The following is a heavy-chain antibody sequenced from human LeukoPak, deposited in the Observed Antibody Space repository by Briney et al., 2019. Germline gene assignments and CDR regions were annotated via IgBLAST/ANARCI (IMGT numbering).Heavy chain of an antibody. Sequence: GGSLRFSCVASGFIFSDYSMDWVRQAPGKGLEWVSSISSSSAYIFYSDSVKGRFTISRDNAQSSPYLQMNSLRAGDTAVYYCARQAVARPFDLWGQGTMVAVSS. V-gene: IGHV3-21*06. CDR1: GFIFSDYS. J-gene: IGHJ3*01. CDR2: ISSSSAYI. CDR3: ARQAVARPFDL.